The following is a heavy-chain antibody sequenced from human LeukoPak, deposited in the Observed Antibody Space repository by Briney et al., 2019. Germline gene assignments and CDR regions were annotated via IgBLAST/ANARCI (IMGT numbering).Heavy chain of an antibody. CDR2: IIPIFGTA. V-gene: IGHV1-69*13. Sequence: GASVKVSCKASGGTFSNYAISWVRQAPGQGLEWMGGIIPIFGTANCAQKFQGRVTITADESTSTAYMELSSLRSEDTAVYYCARRVPAAMEELAYWFDPWGQGTLVTVSS. CDR1: GGTFSNYA. J-gene: IGHJ5*02. CDR3: ARRVPAAMEELAYWFDP. D-gene: IGHD2-2*01.